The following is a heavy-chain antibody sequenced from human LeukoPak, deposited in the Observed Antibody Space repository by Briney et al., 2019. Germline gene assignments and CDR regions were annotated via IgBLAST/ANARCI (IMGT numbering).Heavy chain of an antibody. CDR3: ARGNYYYYMDV. CDR2: IYYSGST. CDR1: GGSISSHY. V-gene: IGHV4-59*11. J-gene: IGHJ6*03. Sequence: SETLSLTCTVSGGSISSHYWSWIRQPPGKGLEWIGYIYYSGSTNYNPSLKSRVTISVDTSKNQFSLKLSSVTAADTAVYYCARGNYYYYMDVWGKGTTVTVSS.